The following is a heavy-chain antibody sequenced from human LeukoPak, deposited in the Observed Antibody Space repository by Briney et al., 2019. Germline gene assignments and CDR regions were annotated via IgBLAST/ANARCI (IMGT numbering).Heavy chain of an antibody. CDR1: GFTFSSYG. D-gene: IGHD3-3*01. CDR2: ISDSGVST. CDR3: AKSGGTIFGVVIISRVVYFDY. Sequence: GGSLRLSCAASGFTFSSYGMSWVRQAPGKGLEWVSGISDSGVSTYYADSVKGRFTISRDNSKITLYLQMNSLRAEDTAVYYCAKSGGTIFGVVIISRVVYFDYWGQGTLVTVSS. J-gene: IGHJ4*02. V-gene: IGHV3-23*01.